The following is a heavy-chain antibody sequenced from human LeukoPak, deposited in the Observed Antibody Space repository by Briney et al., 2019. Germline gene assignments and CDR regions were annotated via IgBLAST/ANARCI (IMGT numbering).Heavy chain of an antibody. V-gene: IGHV3-21*01. CDR2: ISSSSSYI. Sequence: GGSLRLSCAASGFTFSSYSMNWVRQAPGKGLEWVSSISSSSSYIYYADSVKGRFTISRDNAKNSLYLQMNSLRAEDTAVYYCARESGWYLVGYYMDVWGKGTTVTVSS. CDR1: GFTFSSYS. D-gene: IGHD6-19*01. CDR3: ARESGWYLVGYYMDV. J-gene: IGHJ6*03.